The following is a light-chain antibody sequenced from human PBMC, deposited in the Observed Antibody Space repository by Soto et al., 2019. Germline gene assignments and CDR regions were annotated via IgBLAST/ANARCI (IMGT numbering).Light chain of an antibody. CDR1: QSINSR. V-gene: IGKV1-5*03. Sequence: DIQMTQSPSTLSASVGDRVTITCRASQSINSRLAWYQHKPGKAPNLLIYKASSLQSGVPSRFSGSGSGTEFTLTISSLQPDYFATYYCQQYGSYSYTFGQGTKLEVK. J-gene: IGKJ2*01. CDR3: QQYGSYSYT. CDR2: KAS.